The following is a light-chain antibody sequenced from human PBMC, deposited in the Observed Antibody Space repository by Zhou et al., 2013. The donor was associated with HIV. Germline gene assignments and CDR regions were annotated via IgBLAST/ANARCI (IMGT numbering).Light chain of an antibody. CDR2: GAS. CDR1: QSVSSN. V-gene: IGKV3-15*01. Sequence: EIVMTQSPATLSVSPGERATLSCRASQSVSSNLAWYQQKPGQAPRLLIYGASTRATGIPARFSGSGSGTEFTLTISSLQSEDFAVYYCQQHGSSLSTFGGGTKVEIK. J-gene: IGKJ4*01. CDR3: QQHGSSLST.